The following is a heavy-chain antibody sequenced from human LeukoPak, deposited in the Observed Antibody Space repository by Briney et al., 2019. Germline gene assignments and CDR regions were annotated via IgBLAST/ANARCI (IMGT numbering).Heavy chain of an antibody. Sequence: GESLKISCKGSGYSFTSYWIGWVRQMPGKGLEWMGIIYPGDSDTRYSPSFQGQVTISADKSISTAYLQCSSLKASDTAMYYCARPRDIKNGHFAYWGQGTLVTVSS. V-gene: IGHV5-51*01. D-gene: IGHD2-15*01. CDR3: ARPRDIKNGHFAY. CDR2: IYPGDSDT. CDR1: GYSFTSYW. J-gene: IGHJ4*02.